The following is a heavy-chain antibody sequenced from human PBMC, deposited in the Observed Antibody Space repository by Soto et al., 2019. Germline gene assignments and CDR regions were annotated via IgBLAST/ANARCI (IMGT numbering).Heavy chain of an antibody. J-gene: IGHJ6*02. CDR1: GDSVSSNRAA. CDR3: TRTRGTSGWDDYYYFGMDV. D-gene: IGHD6-19*01. Sequence: PSQTLSLTGAISGDSVSSNRAAWNWIRQSPSRGLEWLGKTYYRSKWYNEYAESVKGRITINPDTSKNQFSLQLNSVTPEDTAVYYCTRTRGTSGWDDYYYFGMDVWGQGTTVTVSS. V-gene: IGHV6-1*01. CDR2: TYYRSKWYN.